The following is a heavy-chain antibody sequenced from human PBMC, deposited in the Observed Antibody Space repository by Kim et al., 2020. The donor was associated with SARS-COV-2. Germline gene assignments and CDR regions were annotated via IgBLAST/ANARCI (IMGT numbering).Heavy chain of an antibody. D-gene: IGHD1-26*01. Sequence: PTPHGRITLSVDTSKNQFSLKLSSVTAADTAVYYCARYVGASYWYFDLWGRGTLITVSS. CDR3: ARYVGASYWYFDL. J-gene: IGHJ2*01. V-gene: IGHV4-59*01.